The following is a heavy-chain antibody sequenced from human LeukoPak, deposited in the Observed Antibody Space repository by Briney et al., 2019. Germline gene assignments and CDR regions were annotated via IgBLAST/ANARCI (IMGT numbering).Heavy chain of an antibody. CDR2: MNPNSGAT. Sequence: ASVKVSCKASGYTFARYNIDWVRQATGQGLEWIGGMNPNSGATGYAQKFQGRVTITRDTSTNTAFMELSSLRSEDTAVYYCARMYYHDGSGSSVNWFDPWGQGTPVTVSS. D-gene: IGHD3-22*01. CDR3: ARMYYHDGSGSSVNWFDP. CDR1: GYTFARYN. V-gene: IGHV1-8*03. J-gene: IGHJ5*02.